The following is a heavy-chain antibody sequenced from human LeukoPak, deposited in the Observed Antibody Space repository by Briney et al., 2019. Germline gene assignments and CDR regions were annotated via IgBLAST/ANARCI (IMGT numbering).Heavy chain of an antibody. Sequence: GGSLRLSCAASRFTVSSNYMSWVRQAPGKGLEWVSVTYSGGSTYYADSVKGRFTISRDNSKNTLYLQMNSLRAEDTAVYYCARGGGYCSGGSCYDGDYFDYWGQGTLVTVSS. V-gene: IGHV3-66*01. CDR1: RFTVSSNY. D-gene: IGHD2-15*01. J-gene: IGHJ4*02. CDR2: TYSGGST. CDR3: ARGGGYCSGGSCYDGDYFDY.